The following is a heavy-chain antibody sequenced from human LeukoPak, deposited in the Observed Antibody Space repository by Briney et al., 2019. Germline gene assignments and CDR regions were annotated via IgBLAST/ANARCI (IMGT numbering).Heavy chain of an antibody. D-gene: IGHD6-19*01. CDR2: SSSSGSTI. CDR3: AKTTVGYSSGRYPGWPADC. Sequence: GGSLRLSCAASGFTLSDYYMSWIRQAPGKGLEWVSYSSSSGSTIYYADSVKGRFAISRDNAKNSLYLQMNSLRAEDTAVYYCAKTTVGYSSGRYPGWPADCWGQGTLVTVSP. J-gene: IGHJ4*02. V-gene: IGHV3-11*01. CDR1: GFTLSDYY.